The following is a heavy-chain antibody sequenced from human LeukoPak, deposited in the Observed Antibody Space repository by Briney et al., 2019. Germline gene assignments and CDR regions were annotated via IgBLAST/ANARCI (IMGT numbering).Heavy chain of an antibody. CDR2: IYYSGST. CDR3: ARVWESYGYYGMDV. V-gene: IGHV4-59*01. Sequence: SETLSLTCTVSGGSISSYYWSWIRQPPGKGLEWIGYIYYSGSTNYNPSLKSRVTISVDTSKNQFSLKLSSVTAADTAVYYCARVWESYGYYGMDVWGQGTTVTVSS. CDR1: GGSISSYY. J-gene: IGHJ6*02. D-gene: IGHD1-26*01.